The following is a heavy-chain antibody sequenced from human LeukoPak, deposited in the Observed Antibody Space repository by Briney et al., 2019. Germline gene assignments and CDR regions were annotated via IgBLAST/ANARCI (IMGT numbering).Heavy chain of an antibody. D-gene: IGHD6-6*01. J-gene: IGHJ3*02. V-gene: IGHV4-39*01. Sequence: SETLSLTCTVSGGSISSSSYYWGWMRQPPGKGLEWIGSIYYSGRTYYNPSLKSRVTISVDTSKNQFSLILSSVTAADTAVYYCASLARPNAFDIWGQGTMVTVSS. CDR2: IYYSGRT. CDR3: ASLARPNAFDI. CDR1: GGSISSSSYY.